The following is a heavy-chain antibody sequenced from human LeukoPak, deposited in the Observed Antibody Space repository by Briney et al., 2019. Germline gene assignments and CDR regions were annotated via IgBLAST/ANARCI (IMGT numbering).Heavy chain of an antibody. CDR2: ISSSGSTI. CDR1: GFTFSDYY. J-gene: IGHJ6*02. CDR3: ARDSSDNYYYHYGMDV. D-gene: IGHD3-22*01. Sequence: GGSLRLSCAASGFTFSDYYMSWIRQAPGKGLEWVSYISSSGSTIYYADSVKGRFTISRDNAKNSLYLQMNSLRAEDTAVYYCARDSSDNYYYHYGMDVWGQGTTVTVSS. V-gene: IGHV3-11*01.